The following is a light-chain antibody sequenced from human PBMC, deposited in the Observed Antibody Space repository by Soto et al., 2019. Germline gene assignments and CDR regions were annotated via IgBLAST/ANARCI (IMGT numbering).Light chain of an antibody. V-gene: IGKV3-15*01. CDR1: QSVASN. CDR3: QHYNNWPPWT. J-gene: IGKJ1*01. CDR2: GAS. Sequence: EIVMTQSPATLSVSPGERATLSCSASQSVASNLAWYQQKPGQAPRLLIYGASTRATGIPVRFSGSGSGTEFTLTISSLQSEDFAIYYCQHYNNWPPWTFGQGTKVEIK.